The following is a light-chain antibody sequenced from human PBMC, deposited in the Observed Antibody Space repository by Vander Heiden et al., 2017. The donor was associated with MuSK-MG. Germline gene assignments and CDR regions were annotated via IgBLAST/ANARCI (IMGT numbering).Light chain of an antibody. V-gene: IGKV1-39*01. CDR2: SAS. CDR3: QQSYTNPWT. CDR1: QNINNY. Sequence: DIQMTQSPSSLSASVGDRVTITCRASQNINNYLNWYQQKPGKAPKFVIYSASSLQSGVPSRFSGSGSGTDFTLTISSLQPEDFATYYCQQSYTNPWTFGQGTKLEIK. J-gene: IGKJ1*01.